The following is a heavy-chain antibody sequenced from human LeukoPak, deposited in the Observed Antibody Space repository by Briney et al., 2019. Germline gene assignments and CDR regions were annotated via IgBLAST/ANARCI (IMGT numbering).Heavy chain of an antibody. J-gene: IGHJ5*02. CDR3: ARVGGIAVAGYNWFNP. Sequence: GASVKVSCKASGYTFTSYGISWVRQAPGQGLEWMGWISAYNGNTNYAQKLQGRVTMTTDTSTSTAYMELRSLRSDDTAVYYCARVGGIAVAGYNWFNPGAREPWSPSPQ. D-gene: IGHD6-19*01. CDR2: ISAYNGNT. V-gene: IGHV1-18*01. CDR1: GYTFTSYG.